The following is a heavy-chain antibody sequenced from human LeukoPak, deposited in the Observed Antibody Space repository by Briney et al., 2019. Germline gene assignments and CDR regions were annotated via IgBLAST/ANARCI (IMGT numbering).Heavy chain of an antibody. V-gene: IGHV1-2*02. Sequence: GASVKVSCKASGGTFSSNEISWVRQAPGQGLEWMGWINPNSGDTNFAQKFQGRVTMTRDTSISTAYMELSRLRSDDTAVYYCARDSAGDYPLDYWGQGTLVTVSS. CDR1: GGTFSSNE. CDR3: ARDSAGDYPLDY. J-gene: IGHJ4*02. CDR2: INPNSGDT. D-gene: IGHD4-17*01.